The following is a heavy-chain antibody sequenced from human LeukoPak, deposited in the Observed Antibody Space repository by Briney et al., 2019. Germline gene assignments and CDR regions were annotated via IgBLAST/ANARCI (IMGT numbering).Heavy chain of an antibody. CDR3: TFVPWTTVTTIDY. D-gene: IGHD4-17*01. V-gene: IGHV3-48*02. CDR1: GFTFSSYS. CDR2: ISSSSSNI. J-gene: IGHJ4*02. Sequence: GGSLRLSCAASGFTFSSYSMNWVRQAPGKGLEWVSYISSSSSNIYYADSVKGRFTISRDNAKNSLYLQMNSLRDEDTAVYYCTFVPWTTVTTIDYWGQGTLVTVSS.